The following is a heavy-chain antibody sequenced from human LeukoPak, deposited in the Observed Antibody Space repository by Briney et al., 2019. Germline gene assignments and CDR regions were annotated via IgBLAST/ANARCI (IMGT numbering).Heavy chain of an antibody. J-gene: IGHJ6*03. Sequence: SETLSLTCTVSGGSISSHYWSWIRQPPGKGLEWIGYIYYSGSTNYNPSLKSRVTISVDTSKNQFSLKLSSVTAADTAVYYCASGELYHYYMDVWGKGTTVTVSS. CDR3: ASGELYHYYMDV. CDR2: IYYSGST. CDR1: GGSISSHY. V-gene: IGHV4-59*11. D-gene: IGHD1-26*01.